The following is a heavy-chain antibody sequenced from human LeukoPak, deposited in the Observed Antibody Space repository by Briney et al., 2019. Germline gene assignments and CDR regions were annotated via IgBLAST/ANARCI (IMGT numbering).Heavy chain of an antibody. J-gene: IGHJ3*01. CDR1: GFTLKIYP. CDR3: AREGVQTTVDAFDV. V-gene: IGHV3-30*04. CDR2: ISHDGSDK. Sequence: GGALRLSCAASGFTLKIYPMHWVRQAPGKGLEWLSVISHDGSDKNNADSVKGRFIISRDNSKNTLYLQLNSLRPEDTAMYCAREGVQTTVDAFDVWGLGTMVIVSS. D-gene: IGHD4-17*01.